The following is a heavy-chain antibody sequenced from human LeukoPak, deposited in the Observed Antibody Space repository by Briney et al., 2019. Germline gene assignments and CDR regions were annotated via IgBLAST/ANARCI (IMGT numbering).Heavy chain of an antibody. J-gene: IGHJ4*02. D-gene: IGHD3-3*01. V-gene: IGHV3-7*04. Sequence: PGGSLRLSCAASGFTFSSYSMNWVRQAPGKGLEWVADINQDGSATASVDSVKGRFTISRDNTKNSLFLHMNSLRAEDTAVYYCVWAGIFWNSKYYSDHWGQGTLVTVSS. CDR3: VWAGIFWNSKYYSDH. CDR1: GFTFSSYS. CDR2: INQDGSAT.